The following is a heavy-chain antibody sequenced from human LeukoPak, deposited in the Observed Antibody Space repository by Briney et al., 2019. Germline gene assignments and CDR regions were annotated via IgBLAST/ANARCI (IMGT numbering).Heavy chain of an antibody. CDR2: ISYSGST. CDR3: ARDRGYSGSYDY. V-gene: IGHV4-59*01. CDR1: GGSISSYY. D-gene: IGHD1-26*01. Sequence: PSETLSLTCTVSGGSISSYYWSWIRQPPGMGLEWIGYISYSGSTNYNPSLKSRVTISVDTSRNQFSLKLSSVTAADTAVYYCARDRGYSGSYDYWGQGTLVTVSS. J-gene: IGHJ4*02.